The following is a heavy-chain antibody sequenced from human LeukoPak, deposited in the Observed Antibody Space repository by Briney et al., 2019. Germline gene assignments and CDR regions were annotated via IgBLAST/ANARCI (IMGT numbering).Heavy chain of an antibody. V-gene: IGHV1-2*02. J-gene: IGHJ4*02. Sequence: ASVEVSCKASGYTFTGNYMHWVRQAPGQALEWMGWINPNSGGTNYAQKFQGRVPMTRDTSISTAYMELSRLRSDDTAVYYCARESIVGATTLDYWGQGTLVTVSS. CDR2: INPNSGGT. D-gene: IGHD1-26*01. CDR3: ARESIVGATTLDY. CDR1: GYTFTGNY.